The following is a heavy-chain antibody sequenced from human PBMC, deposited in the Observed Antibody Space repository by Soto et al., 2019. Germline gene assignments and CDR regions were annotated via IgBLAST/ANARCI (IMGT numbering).Heavy chain of an antibody. V-gene: IGHV4-31*03. J-gene: IGHJ6*02. D-gene: IGHD2-2*01. CDR1: GGSTSSGGYY. Sequence: PSETLSLTCTVSGGSTSSGGYYWSWIRHHPGKGLEWIGYIYYSGSTYYNPSLKSRVTISVDTSKNQFSLKLSSVTAADTAVYYCARGYADDYYYYGMDVWGQGTTVTAS. CDR3: ARGYADDYYYYGMDV. CDR2: IYYSGST.